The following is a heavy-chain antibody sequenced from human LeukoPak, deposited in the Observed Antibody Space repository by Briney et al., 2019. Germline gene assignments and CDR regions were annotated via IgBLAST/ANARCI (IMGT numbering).Heavy chain of an antibody. J-gene: IGHJ4*02. V-gene: IGHV3-7*01. CDR3: TRDLNHDSSG. D-gene: IGHD3-22*01. CDR2: FKFDGSQI. Sequence: PGGSLRLSCEASGFRLGDYWMNWVRQAPGEALECVANFKFDGSQIYYRDSVRGRFTLYRDNAKHSLYLQMNSLRVEDTGVYYCTRDLNHDSSGWGQGTLVTVS. CDR1: GFRLGDYW.